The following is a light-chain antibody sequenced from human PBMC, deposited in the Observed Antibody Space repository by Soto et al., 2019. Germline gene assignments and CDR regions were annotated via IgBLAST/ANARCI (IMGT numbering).Light chain of an antibody. CDR3: QQYNSWPLT. J-gene: IGKJ4*01. CDR1: QSVSGN. V-gene: IGKV3-15*01. Sequence: EIVMTQSPATLSVSPGDRVTLSCTARQSVSGNLAWYQQKPGQPPRLLIFGATTRAPDVHARFSGSGSATEFTLTINNLQSRDSAVYYCQQYNSWPLTFGGGTKVDIK. CDR2: GAT.